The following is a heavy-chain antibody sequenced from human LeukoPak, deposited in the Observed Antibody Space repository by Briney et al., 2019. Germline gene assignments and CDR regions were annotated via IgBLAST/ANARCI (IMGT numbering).Heavy chain of an antibody. D-gene: IGHD3-16*02. Sequence: GASVKVSCKVSGYTLTELSMHWVRQAPGKGLEWMGGFDPEDGETIYAQKFQGRVTMTRDMSTSTVYMELSGLRSEDTAVYYCARGFWDYVWGSYRSDAFDIWGQGTMVTVSS. CDR3: ARGFWDYVWGSYRSDAFDI. V-gene: IGHV1-24*01. CDR1: GYTLTELS. J-gene: IGHJ3*02. CDR2: FDPEDGET.